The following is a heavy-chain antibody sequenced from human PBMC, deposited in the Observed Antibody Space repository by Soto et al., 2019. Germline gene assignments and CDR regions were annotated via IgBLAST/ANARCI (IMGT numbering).Heavy chain of an antibody. CDR2: IYYSGST. CDR3: ARENYEEYYFDY. J-gene: IGHJ4*02. V-gene: IGHV4-30-4*01. D-gene: IGHD1-7*01. Sequence: SETLSLTCTVSGGSISSGDYYWSWIRQPPGKGLEWIGYIYYSGSTYYNPSLKSRVTISVDTSKSRFSLKLSSVTAADTAVYYCARENYEEYYFDYWGQGTLVTVSS. CDR1: GGSISSGDYY.